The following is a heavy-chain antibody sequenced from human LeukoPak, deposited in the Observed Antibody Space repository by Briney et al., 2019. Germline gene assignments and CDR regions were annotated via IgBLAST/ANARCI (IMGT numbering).Heavy chain of an antibody. J-gene: IGHJ4*02. CDR3: ARAIGAAGSIDY. CDR1: GYTFTSHH. V-gene: IGHV1-46*01. D-gene: IGHD6-13*01. CDR2: ISPSGGIT. Sequence: GASVKVSCKASGYTFTSHHFHWVRQAPGQGLEWMGIISPSGGITSYTQKFQGRVAMTRDMSTTTVYMELSSLRSDDTAVYYCARAIGAAGSIDYWGQGTLVTVSS.